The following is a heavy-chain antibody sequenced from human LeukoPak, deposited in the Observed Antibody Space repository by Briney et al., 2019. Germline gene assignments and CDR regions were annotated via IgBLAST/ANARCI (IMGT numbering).Heavy chain of an antibody. CDR3: AKTQGYYDC. CDR1: GFTFSSYG. V-gene: IGHV3-23*01. Sequence: GGSLRLSCAASGFTFSSYGMNWVRQAPGKGLEWVSGIGVGGTTYYADSVKGRFTTSRDTSKNTLYLQMNSLRVEDTAVYYCAKTQGYYDCWGQGTLVTVSS. D-gene: IGHD3-22*01. CDR2: IGVGGTT. J-gene: IGHJ4*02.